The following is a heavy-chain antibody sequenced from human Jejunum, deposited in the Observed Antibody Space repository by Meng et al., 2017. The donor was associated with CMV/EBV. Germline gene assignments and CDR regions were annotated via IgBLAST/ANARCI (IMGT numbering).Heavy chain of an antibody. J-gene: IGHJ4*02. V-gene: IGHV3-23*01. CDR1: GFTFSEYW. CDR3: AKDRLTIAFLDY. Sequence: SGFTFSEYWMIWVRQAPGKGLEWVSGISDTGGSTYYADSVKGRFTISRDNSKNTLYLQMNSLRAEDTAVYYCAKDRLTIAFLDYWGQGTQVTVSS. CDR2: ISDTGGST. D-gene: IGHD3-10*01.